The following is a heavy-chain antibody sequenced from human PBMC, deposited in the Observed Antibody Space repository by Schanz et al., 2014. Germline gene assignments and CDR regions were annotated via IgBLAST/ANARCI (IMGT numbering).Heavy chain of an antibody. CDR2: IIPILGIA. Sequence: QVQLVQSGAEVKKPGSSVKVSCKASGGTFSTYTISWVRQAPGQGLEWMGRIIPILGIANYAQKFQGRVTITADKSTFTAYMDVSSLRAEDTAVYYCAKDVRPVANTVHFYYMDVWGRGTTVTVSS. V-gene: IGHV1-69*08. D-gene: IGHD6-19*01. J-gene: IGHJ6*02. CDR1: GGTFSTYT. CDR3: AKDVRPVANTVHFYYMDV.